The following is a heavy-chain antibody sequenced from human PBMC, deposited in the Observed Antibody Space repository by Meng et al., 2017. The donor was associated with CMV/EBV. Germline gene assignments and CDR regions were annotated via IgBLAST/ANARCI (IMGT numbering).Heavy chain of an antibody. CDR2: ISSSSSTI. CDR1: GFTVSSHS. V-gene: IGHV3-48*04. J-gene: IGHJ6*02. CDR3: ARDDYDCWSGYYYGYYYYYGMDV. D-gene: IGHD3-3*01. Sequence: GESLKISCAASGFTVSSHSMNWVRQAPGKGLEWVSYISSSSSTIYYADSVKGRFTISRDNAKNSLYLQMNSLRAEDTAVYYCARDDYDCWSGYYYGYYYYYGMDVWGQGTTVTVSS.